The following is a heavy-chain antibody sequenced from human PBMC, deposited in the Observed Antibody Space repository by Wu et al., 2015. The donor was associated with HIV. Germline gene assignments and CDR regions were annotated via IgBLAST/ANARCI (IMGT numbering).Heavy chain of an antibody. Sequence: QVQLVQSGAEVKKPGASVKVSCKASGYTFTGYYMHWVRQAPGQGLEWMGWINPNSGGTNYAQKFQGRVTMTRDTSISTAYMELSRLRSDDTAVYYCARDEGGDFWSGYHVGDAFDIWGQGTMVTVSS. CDR3: ARDEGGDFWSGYHVGDAFDI. J-gene: IGHJ3*02. V-gene: IGHV1-2*02. CDR1: GYTFTGYY. D-gene: IGHD3-3*01. CDR2: INPNSGGT.